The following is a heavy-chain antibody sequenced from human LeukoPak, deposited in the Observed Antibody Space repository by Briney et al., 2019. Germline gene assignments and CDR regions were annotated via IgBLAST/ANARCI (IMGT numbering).Heavy chain of an antibody. V-gene: IGHV3-30*18. CDR1: GFTFETHD. CDR3: AKEQRSGWYRTADY. J-gene: IGHJ4*02. D-gene: IGHD6-19*01. CDR2: ASRDGVSQ. Sequence: GGTLRLSCAASGFTFETHDMHWVRRAPGKGLERVGDASRDGVSQNYADSVERRFTISEDHSNNTLLLQMNSLRPEDTAIYYGAKEQRSGWYRTADYWGQGTLVTVSS.